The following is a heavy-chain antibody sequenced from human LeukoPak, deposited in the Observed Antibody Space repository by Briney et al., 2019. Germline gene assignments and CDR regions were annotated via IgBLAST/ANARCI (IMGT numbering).Heavy chain of an antibody. CDR1: GGSISSSSYY. V-gene: IGHV4-39*01. CDR3: AKHCMGSSYNRGCDC. Sequence: SETLSLTCTVSGGSISSSSYYRGWIRQPPGKGLEWIGSVYYSGYTYYNPSLKSRVTISVDTSNDQFSLKLSSVTAADTAVYYCAKHCMGSSYNRGCDCWGQGTQVTVSS. J-gene: IGHJ4*02. CDR2: VYYSGYT. D-gene: IGHD3-10*01.